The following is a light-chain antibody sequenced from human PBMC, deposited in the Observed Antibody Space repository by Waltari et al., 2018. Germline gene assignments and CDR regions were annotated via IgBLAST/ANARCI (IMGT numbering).Light chain of an antibody. J-gene: IGKJ4*01. V-gene: IGKV3-20*01. CDR3: QQYGSTTT. CDR2: GAS. CDR1: QTITNNY. Sequence: EIVLTQSPDTLSLSPGQRVPLSCRASQTITNNYLAWYQQKPGQAPRLLIFGASNRATGIPDRFWGSGSGTDFTLTISRLEPEDFAMYYCQQYGSTTTFGGGTKVEIK.